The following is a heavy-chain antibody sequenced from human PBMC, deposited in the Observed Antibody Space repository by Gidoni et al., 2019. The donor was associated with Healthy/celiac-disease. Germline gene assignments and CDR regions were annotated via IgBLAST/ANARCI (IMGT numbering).Heavy chain of an antibody. CDR3: TVSLGFGESTFDY. D-gene: IGHD3-10*01. CDR1: GFTFCDYA. CDR2: IRSKDYGGTT. Sequence: EVQLVESGGALVQPGPSLRLPCPASGFTFCDYAMSWVRPAPGKGLEWVGFIRSKDYGGTTEYAASVKGRFTISRDDSKSIAYLQMNSLKTEDTAVYYCTVSLGFGESTFDYWGQGTLVTVSS. V-gene: IGHV3-49*04. J-gene: IGHJ4*02.